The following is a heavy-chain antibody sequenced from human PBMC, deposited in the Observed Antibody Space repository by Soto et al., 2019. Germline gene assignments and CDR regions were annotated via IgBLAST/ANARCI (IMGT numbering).Heavy chain of an antibody. Sequence: SLGLGCASSRVRVYIYAVDVFRQAPGKGLEWVSSISGSGGSTDYADSVKGRFTISRDNSKNTLYLQMNSLRADDTAVYYCAKESPRLSDSYFAYWGQGTPVTVSP. CDR3: AKESPRLSDSYFAY. CDR2: ISGSGGST. D-gene: IGHD1-1*01. J-gene: IGHJ4*02. CDR1: RVRVYIYA. V-gene: IGHV3-23*01.